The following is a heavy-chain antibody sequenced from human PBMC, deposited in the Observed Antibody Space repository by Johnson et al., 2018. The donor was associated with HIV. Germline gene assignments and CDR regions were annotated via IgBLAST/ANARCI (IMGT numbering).Heavy chain of an antibody. CDR2: ISYEGGNN. V-gene: IGHV3-30*03. CDR3: ARDGLEVDAFDI. Sequence: QVQLVESGGGLVQPGRSLRLSCAASGFTFDDYGMSWVRQAPGKGLEWVAVISYEGGNNYYADSVKGRFTISRDNSKNTLYLQMNSLRAEDTAVYYCARDGLEVDAFDIWGQGTMVTVSS. D-gene: IGHD3-3*01. CDR1: GFTFDDYG. J-gene: IGHJ3*02.